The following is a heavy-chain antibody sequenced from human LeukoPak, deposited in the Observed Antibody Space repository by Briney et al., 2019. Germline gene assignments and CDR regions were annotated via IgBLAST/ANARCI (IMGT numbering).Heavy chain of an antibody. V-gene: IGHV4-38-2*02. J-gene: IGHJ6*02. CDR2: IYHSGST. Sequence: PSETLSLTCTVSGYYINSDYSWGWIRQPPGKGLEWIGSIYHSGSTYYNPSLKRRVTISVDMSKNQFSLKLSSVTAADTAVYYCARDAVAATPLGMDVWGQGTTVTVSS. D-gene: IGHD2-15*01. CDR1: GYYINSDYS. CDR3: ARDAVAATPLGMDV.